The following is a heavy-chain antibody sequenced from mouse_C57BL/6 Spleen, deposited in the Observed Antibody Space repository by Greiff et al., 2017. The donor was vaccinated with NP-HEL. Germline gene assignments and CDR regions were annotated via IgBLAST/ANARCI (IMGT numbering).Heavy chain of an antibody. V-gene: IGHV1-53*01. CDR2: INPSNGGT. D-gene: IGHD1-1*01. CDR1: GYTFTSYW. J-gene: IGHJ4*01. Sequence: QVQLQQSGTELVKPGASVKLSCKASGYTFTSYWMHWVKQRPGQGLEWIGNINPSNGGTNYNEKFKSKATLTVDKSSSTAYMQLSSLTSEDSAVYYCARSPSYYYGSMDYWGQGTSVTVSS. CDR3: ARSPSYYYGSMDY.